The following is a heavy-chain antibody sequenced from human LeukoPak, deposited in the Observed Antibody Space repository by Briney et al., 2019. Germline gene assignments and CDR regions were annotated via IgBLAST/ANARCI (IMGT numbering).Heavy chain of an antibody. J-gene: IGHJ4*02. CDR3: AKVARATMVRGVFDY. D-gene: IGHD3-10*01. CDR1: GFTFSSYG. Sequence: PGGSLRLSCAASGFTFSSYGMHWVRQAPGKGLEWGAVISYDGSNKYYADSVKGRFTISRDNSKNTLYLQMNSLRAEDTAVYYCAKVARATMVRGVFDYWGQGTLVTVSS. CDR2: ISYDGSNK. V-gene: IGHV3-30*18.